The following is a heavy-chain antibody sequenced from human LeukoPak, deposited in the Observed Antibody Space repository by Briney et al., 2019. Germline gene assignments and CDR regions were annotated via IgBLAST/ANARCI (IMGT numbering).Heavy chain of an antibody. CDR1: GFTFNGYS. D-gene: IGHD4-17*01. J-gene: IGHJ4*02. V-gene: IGHV3-21*01. CDR3: ARNRGDPSYFDY. Sequence: AGSLRLSCTASGFTFNGYSMNWVRQAPGKGLEWVSSISTSSSYIYYADSVKGRFTISRNNPKNSLYLQMNSLRAEDTAVYYCARNRGDPSYFDYWGQGTLVTVSS. CDR2: ISTSSSYI.